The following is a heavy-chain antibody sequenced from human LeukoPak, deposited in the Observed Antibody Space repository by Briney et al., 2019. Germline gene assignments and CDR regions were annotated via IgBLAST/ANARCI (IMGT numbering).Heavy chain of an antibody. CDR3: ARALRGTAVDY. J-gene: IGHJ4*02. CDR2: INHSGST. V-gene: IGHV4-34*01. D-gene: IGHD6-13*01. Sequence: SETLSLTCAVYGGSFSGYYWSWIRQPPGKGLEWIGEINHSGSTNYNPSLKSRVTISVDTSKNQFSLKLSSVTAADTAVYYCARALRGTAVDYWGQGTLVTVSS. CDR1: GGSFSGYY.